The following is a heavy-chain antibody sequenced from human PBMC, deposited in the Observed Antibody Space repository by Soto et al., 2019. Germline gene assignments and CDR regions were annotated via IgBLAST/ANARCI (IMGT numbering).Heavy chain of an antibody. D-gene: IGHD2-2*01. CDR1: GYTFTGYY. J-gene: IGHJ3*02. CDR3: ARAPLNIVVVPAARWVGAFDI. Sequence: ASVKVSCKASGYTFTGYYMHWVRQAPGQGLELMGWINPNSGGTNYAQKFQGWVTMTRDTSISTAYMELSRLRSDDTAVYYCARAPLNIVVVPAARWVGAFDIWGQGTMVTVSS. CDR2: INPNSGGT. V-gene: IGHV1-2*04.